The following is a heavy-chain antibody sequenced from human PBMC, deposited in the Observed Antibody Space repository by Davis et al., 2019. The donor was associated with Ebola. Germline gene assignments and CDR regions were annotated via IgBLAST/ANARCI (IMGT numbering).Heavy chain of an antibody. V-gene: IGHV4-30-2*01. CDR2: IYHSGST. D-gene: IGHD4-11*01. CDR3: ARVLYSNGDY. J-gene: IGHJ4*02. CDR1: GGSISSGGYS. Sequence: PSETLSLTCAVSGGSISSGGYSWSWIRQPPGKGLEWIGYIYHSGSTYYNPSLKSRVTISVDTSKNQFSLKLSSVTAADTAVYYCARVLYSNGDYWGQGTLATVSS.